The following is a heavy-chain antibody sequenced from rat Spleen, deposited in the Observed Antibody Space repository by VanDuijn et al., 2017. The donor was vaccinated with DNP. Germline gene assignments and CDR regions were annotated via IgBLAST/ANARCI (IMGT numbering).Heavy chain of an antibody. CDR1: GFTFSNYY. V-gene: IGHV5-25*01. J-gene: IGHJ2*01. CDR3: VRPLFNSGSFPDN. D-gene: IGHD1-3*01. CDR2: ISPGGGNT. Sequence: EVQLVESGGGLVQPGRSMKLSCAASGFTFSNYYMAWVRQAPTKGLEWVAAISPGGGNTYYRDSVKGRFTISRDNAKSSLDLQMNSLKSEDTATYYCVRPLFNSGSFPDNWGQGVMVTVSS.